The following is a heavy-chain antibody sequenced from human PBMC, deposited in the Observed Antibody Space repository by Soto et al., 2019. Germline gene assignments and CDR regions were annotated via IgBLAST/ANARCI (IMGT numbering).Heavy chain of an antibody. CDR1: GGSFSGYY. CDR2: INHSGST. V-gene: IGHV4-34*01. D-gene: IGHD6-13*01. J-gene: IGHJ6*03. Sequence: SETLSLTCAVYGGSFSGYYWSWIRQPPGKGLEWIGEINHSGSTNYNPSLKSRVTISVDTSKNQSSLKLSSVTAADTAVYYCARAVIAAAARGYYYYYYYMDVWGKGTTVTVSS. CDR3: ARAVIAAAARGYYYYYYYMDV.